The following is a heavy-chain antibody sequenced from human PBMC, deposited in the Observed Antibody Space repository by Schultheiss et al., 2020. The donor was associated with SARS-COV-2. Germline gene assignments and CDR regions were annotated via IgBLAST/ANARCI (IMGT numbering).Heavy chain of an antibody. CDR3: ARGGPRYSSSWYVFDQ. D-gene: IGHD6-13*01. CDR1: GGTFSSYA. Sequence: ASVKVSCKASGGTFSSYAISWVRQAPGQGLEWMGWINAGNGNTKYSQKFQGRVTITRDTSANTAYMELNSLRSEDTAVYYCARGGPRYSSSWYVFDQWGQGTLVPVA. J-gene: IGHJ4*02. V-gene: IGHV1-3*01. CDR2: INAGNGNT.